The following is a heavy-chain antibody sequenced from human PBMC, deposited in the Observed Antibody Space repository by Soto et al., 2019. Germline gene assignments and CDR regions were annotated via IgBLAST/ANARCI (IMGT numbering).Heavy chain of an antibody. J-gene: IGHJ5*02. D-gene: IGHD4-17*01. V-gene: IGHV2-5*02. CDR2: IFWDDDK. CDR1: GFSLSTSGVG. CDR3: ALRRTVITNYNWFDP. Sequence: QITLKESGPTLVKPTQTLTLTCTFSGFSLSTSGVGVGWIRQPPGKALEWLALIFWDDDKRYNPSLKSRLTITKDNSKNQVVLTMTNMDPVDTATYYCALRRTVITNYNWFDPWGQGTLVSVSS.